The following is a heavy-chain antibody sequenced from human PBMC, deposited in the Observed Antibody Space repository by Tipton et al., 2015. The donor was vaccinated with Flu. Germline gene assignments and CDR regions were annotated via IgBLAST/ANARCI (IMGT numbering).Heavy chain of an antibody. CDR1: GFTFSSYA. V-gene: IGHV3-30-3*01. CDR2: ISYDGSNK. Sequence: SLRLSCAASGFTFSSYAMYWVRQAPGKGLEWVTVISYDGSNKFYADSVRGRFTISRDNSKNTLYLQMNSLRAEDTAIYYCARDRCSDTNCHQIYYYYGLDVWGQGTTVTVSS. J-gene: IGHJ6*02. CDR3: ARDRCSDTNCHQIYYYYGLDV. D-gene: IGHD2-2*01.